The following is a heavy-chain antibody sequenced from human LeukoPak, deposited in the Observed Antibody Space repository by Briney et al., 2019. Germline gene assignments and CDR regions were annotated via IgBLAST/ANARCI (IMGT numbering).Heavy chain of an antibody. J-gene: IGHJ4*02. D-gene: IGHD2-21*02. V-gene: IGHV4-39*01. CDR2: IYYSGST. Sequence: SETLSLTCTVSGGSISSSSYYWGWIRQPPGKGLEWIGSIYYSGSTYYNPSLKSRVTISVDTSKNQFSLKLSSVTAADTAVYYCATQVVTALFDYWGQGTLVTVSS. CDR3: ATQVVTALFDY. CDR1: GGSISSSSYY.